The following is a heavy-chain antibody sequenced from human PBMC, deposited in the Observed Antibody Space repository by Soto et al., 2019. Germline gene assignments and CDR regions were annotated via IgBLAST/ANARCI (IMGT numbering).Heavy chain of an antibody. CDR1: GSPISDNY. J-gene: IGHJ4*02. CDR2: IYYTGTT. D-gene: IGHD3-10*01. Sequence: PSDTLSLTCTVSGSPISDNYWSWFRQAPGQGLEWVGYIYYTGTTTYHPSLKSRVTISLDTSKSQFSLILRSVTAADTAVYYCARDAPSEEWFGLPRDYWGQGTLVTVSS. CDR3: ARDAPSEEWFGLPRDY. V-gene: IGHV4-59*12.